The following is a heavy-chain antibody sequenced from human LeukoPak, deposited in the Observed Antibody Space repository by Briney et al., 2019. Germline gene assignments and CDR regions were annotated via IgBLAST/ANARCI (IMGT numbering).Heavy chain of an antibody. CDR3: ASASLVGATTLDY. V-gene: IGHV4-59*08. Sequence: SETLSLTCTVSGGSISSYYWSWIRQPPGKGLEWIGYIYYSGSTNYNPSLKSRVTISVDTSKNQFSLKLSSVTAADTAVYYCASASLVGATTLDYWGQGTLVTVSS. CDR1: GGSISSYY. CDR2: IYYSGST. D-gene: IGHD1-26*01. J-gene: IGHJ4*02.